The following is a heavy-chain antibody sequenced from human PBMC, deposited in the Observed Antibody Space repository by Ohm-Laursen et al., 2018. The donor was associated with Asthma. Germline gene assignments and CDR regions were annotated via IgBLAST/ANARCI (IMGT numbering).Heavy chain of an antibody. Sequence: SLRLSCAASGFTFSDYYMSWIRQAPGKGLEWVSYTSGTGSVIYYADSVKGRFTISRDNAKNSLYLQMNSLRAQDTAVYYCAVRTTSAGFDVWGQGTTVTVSS. CDR3: AVRTTSAGFDV. V-gene: IGHV3-11*04. D-gene: IGHD1-1*01. J-gene: IGHJ6*02. CDR2: TSGTGSVI. CDR1: GFTFSDYY.